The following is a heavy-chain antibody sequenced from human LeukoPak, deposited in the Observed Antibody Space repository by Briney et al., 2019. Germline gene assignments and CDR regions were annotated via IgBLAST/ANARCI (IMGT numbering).Heavy chain of an antibody. J-gene: IGHJ4*02. CDR2: INPNSGGT. CDR3: ARGRGSTSSNFDY. CDR1: GYTFTGYY. V-gene: IGHV1-2*02. Sequence: ASVKVSCKSSGYTFTGYYMHWVRQAPGQGLAWMGWINPNSGGTNYAQQFQGRVTMTRDTSISTAFMELSRLRPDDRAVYYCARGRGSTSSNFDYWGQGTLVTDSS. D-gene: IGHD2-2*01.